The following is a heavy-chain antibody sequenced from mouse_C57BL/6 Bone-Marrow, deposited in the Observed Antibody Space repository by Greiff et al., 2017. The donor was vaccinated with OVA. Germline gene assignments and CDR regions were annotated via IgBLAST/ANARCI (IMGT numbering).Heavy chain of an antibody. CDR3: ARGGTTVVARDY. J-gene: IGHJ2*01. V-gene: IGHV3-6*01. D-gene: IGHD1-1*01. CDR1: GYSITSGYY. Sequence: VQLQQSGPGLVKPSQSLSLTCSVTGYSITSGYYWNWIRQFPGNKLEWMGYISYDGSNNYNPSLKNRISITRDTSKNPFFLKLNSVTTEDTATYYCARGGTTVVARDYWGQGTTLTVSS. CDR2: ISYDGSN.